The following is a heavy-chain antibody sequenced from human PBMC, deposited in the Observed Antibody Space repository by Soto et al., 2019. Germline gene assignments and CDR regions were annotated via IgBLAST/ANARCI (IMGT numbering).Heavy chain of an antibody. J-gene: IGHJ4*02. D-gene: IGHD6-19*01. CDR1: GFSLSTSGVG. Sequence: QITLKESGPTLVKPTQTLTLTCTFSGFSLSTSGVGVGWIRQPPGKALEWLALIYWDDDTRYNPSLKRRLTITKDASKNQVVLTMTNMDPVDTATYYCAHTGYSSGWWAYWGQGTLGTVSS. CDR2: IYWDDDT. V-gene: IGHV2-5*02. CDR3: AHTGYSSGWWAY.